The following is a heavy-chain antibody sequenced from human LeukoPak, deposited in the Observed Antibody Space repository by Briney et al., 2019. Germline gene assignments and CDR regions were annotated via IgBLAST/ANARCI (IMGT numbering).Heavy chain of an antibody. CDR1: GGTFSSYA. Sequence: ASVKVSCKASGGTFSSYAISWVRQAPGQGLEWMGRIIPIFGIANYAQKFQGRVTITADKSTSTAYMELSSLRSEDTAVYYCARDDTMVPGATGYWGQGTLVTVSS. D-gene: IGHD3-10*01. V-gene: IGHV1-69*04. J-gene: IGHJ4*02. CDR3: ARDDTMVPGATGY. CDR2: IIPIFGIA.